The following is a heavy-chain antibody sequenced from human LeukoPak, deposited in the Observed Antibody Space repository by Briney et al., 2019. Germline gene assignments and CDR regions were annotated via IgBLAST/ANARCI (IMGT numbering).Heavy chain of an antibody. CDR2: ISGGSDTI. J-gene: IGHJ3*02. CDR1: GFAFSVYS. CDR3: ARTDAFDI. V-gene: IGHV3-48*01. Sequence: GGSLRLSCAASGFAFSVYSMNWVRQAPGKGLEWVSYISGGSDTIYFPDSVKGRFTISRDNAKNSLYLQMNSLRAEDTALYYCARTDAFDIWGQGTMVTVSS.